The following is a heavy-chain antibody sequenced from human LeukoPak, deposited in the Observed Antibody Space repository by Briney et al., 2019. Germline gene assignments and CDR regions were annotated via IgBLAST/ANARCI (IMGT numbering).Heavy chain of an antibody. V-gene: IGHV4-34*08. J-gene: IGHJ4*02. CDR1: GFTFSIYA. CDR3: VTYYFDSSGPKKNY. D-gene: IGHD3-22*01. CDR2: INHSGST. Sequence: GSLRLSCAASGFTFSIYAMTWVRQPPGKGLEWIGEINHSGSTNYNPSLKSRVTISVDTSKKQFSLKLSSVTAADTAVYYCVTYYFDSSGPKKNYWGQGTLVTVSS.